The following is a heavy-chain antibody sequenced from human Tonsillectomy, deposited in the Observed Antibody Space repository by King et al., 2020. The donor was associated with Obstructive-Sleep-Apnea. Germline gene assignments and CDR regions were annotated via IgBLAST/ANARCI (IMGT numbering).Heavy chain of an antibody. J-gene: IGHJ5*02. CDR2: INAGNGNT. CDR3: ARGKVAGDANWFDP. CDR1: GYTFTSYA. V-gene: IGHV1-3*01. D-gene: IGHD2-15*01. Sequence: QLVQSGAEVKKPGASVKVSCKASGYTFTSYAMHWVRQAPGQRLEWMGWINAGNGNTKYSQKIQGRVTITRDTSASTAYMELSSLRSEDTAVYYCARGKVAGDANWFDPWGQGTLVTVSS.